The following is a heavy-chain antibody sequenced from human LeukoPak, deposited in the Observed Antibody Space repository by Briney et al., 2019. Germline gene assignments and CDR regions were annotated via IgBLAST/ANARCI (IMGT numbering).Heavy chain of an antibody. CDR1: GFTFSNSW. V-gene: IGHV3-7*01. Sequence: GGSLRLSCAVYGFTFSNSWMSWVRQAPGKGLEWVAGINKDGSDEYYVDFVKGRLTISRDNAKNSLYLQMNSLRVDDTAVYYCVRDRGYTSYDYWGQGTLVTVSS. CDR3: VRDRGYTSYDY. J-gene: IGHJ4*02. CDR2: INKDGSDE. D-gene: IGHD5-18*01.